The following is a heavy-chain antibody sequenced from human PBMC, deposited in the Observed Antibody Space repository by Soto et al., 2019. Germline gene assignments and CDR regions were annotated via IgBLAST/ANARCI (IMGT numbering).Heavy chain of an antibody. CDR2: ISYDGSNK. D-gene: IGHD2-8*01. CDR3: ARDGGWGPVYYFDY. J-gene: IGHJ4*02. Sequence: GGSLRLSCAASGFTFSSYAMHWVRQAPGKGLEWVAVISYDGSNKYYADSVKGRFTISRDNSKNTLYLQMNSLRAEDTAVYYCARDGGWGPVYYFDYWGQGTLVTVSS. CDR1: GFTFSSYA. V-gene: IGHV3-30-3*01.